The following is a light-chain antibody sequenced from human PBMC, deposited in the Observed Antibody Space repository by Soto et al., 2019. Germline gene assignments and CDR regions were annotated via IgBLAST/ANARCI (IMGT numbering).Light chain of an antibody. Sequence: EIVLTQSPGTLSLSPGERATLSCRASHTISSSYLAWYQQKPGQAPRLLIYAISDRATGIPDRFSGRGSGTDFTLTITRLEPEDFAVYYCQQYDSLPRTFGQGTTVEIK. J-gene: IGKJ1*01. CDR1: HTISSSY. V-gene: IGKV3-20*01. CDR3: QQYDSLPRT. CDR2: AIS.